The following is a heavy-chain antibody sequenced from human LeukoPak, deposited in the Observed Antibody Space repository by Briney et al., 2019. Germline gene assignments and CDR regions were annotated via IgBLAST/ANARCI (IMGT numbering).Heavy chain of an antibody. CDR1: GGTFTIYA. V-gene: IGHV1-69*04. Sequence: GASVKVSCTASGGTFTIYAISWVRQAPGPGLEWMGRIIPILGITNYAQKFQGRVTITADKSTSKDYMELSILRLEDAAAYSCYRDHGYYDILTGYYIDWGQGTLVTVSS. D-gene: IGHD3-9*01. CDR2: IIPILGIT. J-gene: IGHJ4*02. CDR3: YRDHGYYDILTGYYID.